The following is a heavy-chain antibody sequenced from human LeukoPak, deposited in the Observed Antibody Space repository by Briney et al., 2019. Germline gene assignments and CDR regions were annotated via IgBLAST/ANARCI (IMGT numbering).Heavy chain of an antibody. D-gene: IGHD3-22*01. CDR2: VNDSGGT. CDR1: IDSFTNYY. Sequence: PSETLSLTCAVYIDSFTNYYWNWIRQTPGKGLEWIGEVNDSGGTNINPSLKSRVTISVDTSKNQFSLKLSSVTAADTAVYYCAREERRITMIVVVMAFDIWGQGTMVTVSS. V-gene: IGHV4-34*01. J-gene: IGHJ3*02. CDR3: AREERRITMIVVVMAFDI.